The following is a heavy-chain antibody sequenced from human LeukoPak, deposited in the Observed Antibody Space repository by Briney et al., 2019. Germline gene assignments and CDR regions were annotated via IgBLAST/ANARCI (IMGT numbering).Heavy chain of an antibody. Sequence: RSGGSLRLSCAASGFTFSSYAMSWVRQAPGRGLEWVSAISGSGGSTYYADSVKGRFTISRDNSKNTLYLQMNSLRAEDTAVYYCAKDNIIIAARPDLDYWGQGTLVTVSS. D-gene: IGHD6-6*01. CDR3: AKDNIIIAARPDLDY. CDR1: GFTFSSYA. V-gene: IGHV3-23*01. J-gene: IGHJ4*02. CDR2: ISGSGGST.